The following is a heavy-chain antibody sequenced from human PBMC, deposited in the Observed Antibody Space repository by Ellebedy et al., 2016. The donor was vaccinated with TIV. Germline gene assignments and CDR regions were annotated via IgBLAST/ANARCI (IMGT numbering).Heavy chain of an antibody. J-gene: IGHJ4*02. CDR3: ARRDTYSFAY. V-gene: IGHV4-34*01. CDR2: INHSGSA. Sequence: SETLSLXXAVYGGSFSDYYWSWIRQPPGKGLEWIGEINHSGSANYNPSLKSRVTMSVDTSKSQFSLKLSSVTAADTAVYYCARRDTYSFAYWGQGILVTVFS. D-gene: IGHD5-18*01. CDR1: GGSFSDYY.